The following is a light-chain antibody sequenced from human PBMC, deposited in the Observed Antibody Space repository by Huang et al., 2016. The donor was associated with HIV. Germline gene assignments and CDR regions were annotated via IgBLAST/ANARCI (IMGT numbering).Light chain of an antibody. Sequence: DIVMTQSPDSLAVSLGERATINCKSSQSVLYSSNNKNFLAWYQQRPGQTPKLLIYWASIRESGVPERFSGSGSETDFTLTITSLQAEDVAVYYCQQYYSNPPTFGQGTKVEI. CDR2: WAS. CDR3: QQYYSNPPT. V-gene: IGKV4-1*01. J-gene: IGKJ1*01. CDR1: QSVLYSSNNKNF.